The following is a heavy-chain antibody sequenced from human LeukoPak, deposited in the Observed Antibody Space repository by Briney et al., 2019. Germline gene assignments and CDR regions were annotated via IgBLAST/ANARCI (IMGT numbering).Heavy chain of an antibody. D-gene: IGHD6-6*01. V-gene: IGHV4-39*07. CDR3: ARGMYHQETGKGIAARPGYGGVYYYMDV. CDR2: IYYSGST. CDR1: GGSISSSSYY. Sequence: SETLSLTCTVSGGSISSSSYYWGWIRQPPGKGLEWIGSIYYSGSTYYNPSLKSRVTISVDTSKNQFSLKLSSVTAADTAVYYCARGMYHQETGKGIAARPGYGGVYYYMDVWGKGTTVTVSS. J-gene: IGHJ6*03.